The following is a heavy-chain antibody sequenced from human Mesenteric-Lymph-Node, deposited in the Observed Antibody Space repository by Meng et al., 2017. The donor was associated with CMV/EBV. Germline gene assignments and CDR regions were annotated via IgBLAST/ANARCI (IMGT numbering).Heavy chain of an antibody. J-gene: IGHJ4*02. CDR1: GYTFTSYA. Sequence: KASGYTFTSYAMNWVRQAPGKGLEWMGWINTNTGNPTYAQGFTGRFVFSLDTSVSTAYLQISSLKAEDTAVYYCARTGRGSLRYFDLWGQGTLVTVSS. CDR2: INTNTGNP. D-gene: IGHD3-9*01. V-gene: IGHV7-4-1*02. CDR3: ARTGRGSLRYFDL.